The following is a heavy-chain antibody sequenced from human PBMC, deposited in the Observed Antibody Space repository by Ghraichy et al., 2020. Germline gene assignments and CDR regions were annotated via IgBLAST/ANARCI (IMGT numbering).Heavy chain of an antibody. Sequence: SGPTLVKPTQTLTLTCTFSGFSPSTNGMCVSWIRQPPGKSLEWLALIDWDDDEYYSTSLKTRLNISKDTAKNQVVLTMTNMDAVDTATYYCARVAYDYVWSNYRYTFFDSLVQGTLVTVSA. V-gene: IGHV2-70*01. CDR2: IDWDDDE. D-gene: IGHD3-16*02. CDR3: ARVAYDYVWSNYRYTFFDS. J-gene: IGHJ4*02. CDR1: GFSPSTNGMC.